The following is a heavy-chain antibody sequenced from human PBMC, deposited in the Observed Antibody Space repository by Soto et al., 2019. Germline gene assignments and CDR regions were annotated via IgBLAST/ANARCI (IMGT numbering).Heavy chain of an antibody. CDR3: ATIAAGGFDY. V-gene: IGHV1-24*01. Sequence: QVQLVQSEAEVKKPGSSVKVSCKVSGYTLTELSMHWVRQAPGKGLEWMGGFDPEDGETIYAQKFQGRVTMTEDTSTDRAYMELSSLRSEGTAVFFCATIAAGGFDYWGQGTLVTVSS. CDR2: FDPEDGET. J-gene: IGHJ4*02. D-gene: IGHD6-13*01. CDR1: GYTLTELS.